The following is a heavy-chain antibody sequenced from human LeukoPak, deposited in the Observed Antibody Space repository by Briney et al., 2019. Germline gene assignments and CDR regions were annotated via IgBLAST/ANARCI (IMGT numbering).Heavy chain of an antibody. J-gene: IGHJ4*02. CDR3: ARVGHFSSGWYYFDY. CDR1: GDSISSYY. V-gene: IGHV4-59*01. D-gene: IGHD6-19*01. Sequence: SETLSLTCTVSGDSISSYYWSWIRQPPGKGLEWIGYIYYSGSTNYNPSLKSRVTISVDTSKNQFSLKLSSVTAADTAVYYCARVGHFSSGWYYFDYWGQGTLVTVSS. CDR2: IYYSGST.